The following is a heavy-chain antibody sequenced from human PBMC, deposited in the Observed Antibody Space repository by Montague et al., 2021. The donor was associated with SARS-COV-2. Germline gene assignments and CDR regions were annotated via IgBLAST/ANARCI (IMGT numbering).Heavy chain of an antibody. CDR1: GFIFSSYE. J-gene: IGHJ4*02. CDR2: ISNSGDTN. V-gene: IGHV3-48*03. CDR3: ARAGEDYYYDSSGFLY. D-gene: IGHD3-22*01. Sequence: SLRLSCAASGFIFSSYEMNWVRQAPGKGLEWVSYISNSGDTNYYADSVKGRFTISRDNAKNSLYLQMSSPRAEDTAVYYCARAGEDYYYDSSGFLYWGQGILVTVSS.